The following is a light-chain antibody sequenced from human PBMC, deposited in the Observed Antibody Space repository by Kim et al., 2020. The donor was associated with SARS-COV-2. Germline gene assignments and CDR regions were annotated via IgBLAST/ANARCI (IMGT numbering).Light chain of an antibody. CDR1: QSVRSN. J-gene: IGKJ5*01. CDR2: DAS. V-gene: IGKV3-11*01. Sequence: EIVLTQSPATLSLSPGERATLSCRASQSVRSNLVWYQQKPGQAPRLLIYDASNTVTGIPARFSGSGSETDFTLTISTLEPEDFALYYCQQRNNWPLTFGQGTRLEIK. CDR3: QQRNNWPLT.